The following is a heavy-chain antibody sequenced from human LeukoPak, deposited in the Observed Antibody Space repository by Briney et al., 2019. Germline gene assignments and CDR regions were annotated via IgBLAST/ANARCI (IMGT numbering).Heavy chain of an antibody. CDR3: ATDQRYAFDY. J-gene: IGHJ4*02. CDR2: IRTTAEGAKYA. D-gene: IGHD3-9*01. Sequence: QPGGSLRLSCATSGFSLTDYPMNWVRQAPGKGLEWISNIRTTAEGAKYAYYADSVKGRVTISRDDGKNTLYLHMNSLRDDDTAVYYCATDQRYAFDYWGQGILVTVSS. V-gene: IGHV3-48*02. CDR1: GFSLTDYP.